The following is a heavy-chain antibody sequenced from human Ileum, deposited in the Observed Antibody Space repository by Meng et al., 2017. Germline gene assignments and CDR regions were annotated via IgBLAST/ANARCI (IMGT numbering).Heavy chain of an antibody. Sequence: QGELQASRRGPVKPSGTLLLTCAVSSGSCSSSNWWNWVRQPPGKGLEWIGEIYHSGSTNYNPSLKSRVTISVDKSKNQFSLKLSSVTAADTAVYYCARIDDYGDYVDYWGQGTLVTVSS. CDR2: IYHSGST. CDR3: ARIDDYGDYVDY. CDR1: SGSCSSSNW. D-gene: IGHD4-17*01. J-gene: IGHJ4*02. V-gene: IGHV4-4*02.